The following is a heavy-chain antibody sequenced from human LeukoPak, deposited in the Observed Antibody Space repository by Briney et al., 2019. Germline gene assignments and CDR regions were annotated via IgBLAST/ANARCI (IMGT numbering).Heavy chain of an antibody. V-gene: IGHV4-38-2*02. Sequence: PSETLSLTCTVSGYSIAHGFFWPWNRQPPGGGLEWIGSLYHSGTTYYNTSLKSRISTSVDTSKNQFSLKLRLVTAADTAVYYCARAEVPRDINDWYFDLWGRGTLVTVSS. CDR3: ARAEVPRDINDWYFDL. J-gene: IGHJ2*01. CDR1: GYSIAHGFF. D-gene: IGHD2-15*01. CDR2: LYHSGTT.